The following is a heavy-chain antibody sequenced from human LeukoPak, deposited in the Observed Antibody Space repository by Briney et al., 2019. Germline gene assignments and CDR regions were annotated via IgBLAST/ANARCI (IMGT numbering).Heavy chain of an antibody. CDR3: ARGGGSYSVKWFDL. Sequence: SETLSLTCTVSGGSISSYYWGWIRQPPGKGLEWIGDIHYSGSTNYNPSLRSRVTISIDTSKDQFSLKLTSVTAADTAVYYCARGGGSYSVKWFDLWGRGTLVTVSS. J-gene: IGHJ5*02. V-gene: IGHV4-59*13. CDR2: IHYSGST. D-gene: IGHD1-26*01. CDR1: GGSISSYY.